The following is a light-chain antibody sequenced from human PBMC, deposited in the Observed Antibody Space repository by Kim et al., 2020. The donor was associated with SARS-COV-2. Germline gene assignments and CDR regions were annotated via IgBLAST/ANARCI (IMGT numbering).Light chain of an antibody. CDR3: LLSYSGARI. CDR1: TGAVTSGLH. J-gene: IGLJ2*01. V-gene: IGLV7-46*01. CDR2: DTN. Sequence: PGGTVTLTCGSSTGAVTSGLHPYWFQQKPGQAPRTLIYDTNNRHSWTPARFSGSLLGGKAALTLSRAQPEDEAEYYCLLSYSGARIFGGGTQLTVL.